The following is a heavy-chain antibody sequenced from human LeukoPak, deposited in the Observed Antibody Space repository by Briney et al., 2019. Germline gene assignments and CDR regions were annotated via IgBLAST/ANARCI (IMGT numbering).Heavy chain of an antibody. V-gene: IGHV3-23*01. CDR2: ISGSGGST. Sequence: GGSLRLSCAASGFTFSSYAMGWVRQAPGKGLEWVSAISGSGGSTYYADSVKGRFTISRDNSKNTLYLQMNSLRAEDTAVYYCAKDRDDFWSGYSLDAFDIWGQGTMVTVSS. CDR1: GFTFSSYA. CDR3: AKDRDDFWSGYSLDAFDI. J-gene: IGHJ3*02. D-gene: IGHD3-3*01.